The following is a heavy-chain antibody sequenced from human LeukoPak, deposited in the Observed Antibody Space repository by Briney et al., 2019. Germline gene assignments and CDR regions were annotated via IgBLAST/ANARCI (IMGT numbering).Heavy chain of an antibody. Sequence: GGSLRLSCAASGFTFSSYAMSWVRQAPGKGLEWVSAISGSGGSTYYADSVKGRFTISRDNAKNSLYLQMNSLRAEDTAVYYCAREYSSSSGRSFDYWGQGTLVTVSS. CDR1: GFTFSSYA. J-gene: IGHJ4*02. D-gene: IGHD6-6*01. V-gene: IGHV3-23*01. CDR3: AREYSSSSGRSFDY. CDR2: ISGSGGST.